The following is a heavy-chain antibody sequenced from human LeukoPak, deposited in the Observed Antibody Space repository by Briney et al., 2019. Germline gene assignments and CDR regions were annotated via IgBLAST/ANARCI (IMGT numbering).Heavy chain of an antibody. CDR2: IRYDGNNK. CDR3: VKEYAATGTRTPDY. CDR1: GFTFSSYG. D-gene: IGHD6-13*01. Sequence: PGGSLRLSCAASGFTFSSYGMHWVRQAPGKGLEWVAFIRYDGNNKYYSDSVKGRFTISRDNSKNMLYLQMNSLRAEDTAVNYCVKEYAATGTRTPDYWGQGTLVTVSS. J-gene: IGHJ4*02. V-gene: IGHV3-30*02.